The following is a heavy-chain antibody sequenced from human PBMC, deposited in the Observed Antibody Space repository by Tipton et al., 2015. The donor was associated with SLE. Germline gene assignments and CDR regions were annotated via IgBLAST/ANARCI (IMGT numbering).Heavy chain of an antibody. CDR1: GDSFIRYG. D-gene: IGHD1-1*01. V-gene: IGHV1-8*01. Sequence: QLVQSGGEVKKPGASVKVSCKVSGDSFIRYGISWVRQAPGQGLEWMGWMNPSGNTAYAQKFQGRVTLTRDTSISTAYMELSSLRSEDTAVYFCARETTATRDGMDVWGQGTTVIVSS. J-gene: IGHJ6*02. CDR3: ARETTATRDGMDV. CDR2: MNPSGNT.